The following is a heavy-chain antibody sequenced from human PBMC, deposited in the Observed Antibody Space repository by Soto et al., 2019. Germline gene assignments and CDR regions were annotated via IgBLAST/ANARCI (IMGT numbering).Heavy chain of an antibody. J-gene: IGHJ4*02. V-gene: IGHV4-59*01. CDR3: ARRYGDAVDY. CDR1: GGSIRSYY. Sequence: SETLSLTCAVSGGSIRSYYWSWIRQPPGKGLEWIGYIYYSGSTNYNPSLKSRVTISVDTSKNQFSLKLSSVTAADTAVYYCARRYGDAVDYWGQGTLVTVSS. D-gene: IGHD4-17*01. CDR2: IYYSGST.